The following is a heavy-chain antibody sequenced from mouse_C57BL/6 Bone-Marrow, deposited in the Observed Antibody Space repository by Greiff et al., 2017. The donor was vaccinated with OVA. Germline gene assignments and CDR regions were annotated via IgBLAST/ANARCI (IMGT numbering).Heavy chain of an antibody. V-gene: IGHV5-16*01. J-gene: IGHJ4*01. Sequence: EVQLVESVGGLVQPGSSMKLSCTASGFTFSDSYMAWVRQVPEKGLEWVANINYDGSSTYYLDSLKSRFIISRDNAKNILYLQMSSLKSQDTAAYYCARDRGYYPLDYGGQGTSVTVSS. CDR2: INYDGSST. CDR1: GFTFSDSY. D-gene: IGHD3-2*02. CDR3: ARDRGYYPLDY.